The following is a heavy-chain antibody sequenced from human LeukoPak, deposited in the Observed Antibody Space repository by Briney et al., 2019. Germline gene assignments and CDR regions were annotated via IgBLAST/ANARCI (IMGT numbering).Heavy chain of an antibody. Sequence: SETLSLTCTVSGGSISSYYWSWIRQPPGKGLEWLGRISTTGSTNYNPSLKSRITMSVDTSKNQFSLKLSSVTAADTAVYYCARRYGDYDYWGQGTLVTVSS. CDR3: ARRYGDYDY. V-gene: IGHV4-4*07. J-gene: IGHJ4*02. D-gene: IGHD4-17*01. CDR2: ISTTGST. CDR1: GGSISSYY.